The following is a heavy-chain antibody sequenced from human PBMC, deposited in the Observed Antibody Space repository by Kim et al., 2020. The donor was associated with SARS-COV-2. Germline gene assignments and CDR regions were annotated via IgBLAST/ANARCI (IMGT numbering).Heavy chain of an antibody. D-gene: IGHD6-13*01. CDR3: TALIAAAGRGN. CDR2: R. J-gene: IGHJ4*02. V-gene: IGHV3-15*01. Sequence: RDYAAPVKGRFTISRDDSINTLYLQMNNLRAEDTAMYYCTALIAAAGRGNWGQGTLVTVSS.